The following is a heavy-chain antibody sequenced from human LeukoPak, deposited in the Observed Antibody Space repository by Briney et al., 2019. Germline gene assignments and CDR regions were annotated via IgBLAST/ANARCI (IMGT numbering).Heavy chain of an antibody. Sequence: PSETLSLTCAVYGGSFSGYYWNWIRQSPGKGLEWIGEINHSGSTNYNPSLESRVTISVDTSKSQFSLKLSSVTAADTAVYYCARVHMVRGVIVYYYMDVWGKGTTVTISS. CDR1: GGSFSGYY. CDR3: ARVHMVRGVIVYYYMDV. CDR2: INHSGST. D-gene: IGHD3-10*01. V-gene: IGHV4-34*01. J-gene: IGHJ6*03.